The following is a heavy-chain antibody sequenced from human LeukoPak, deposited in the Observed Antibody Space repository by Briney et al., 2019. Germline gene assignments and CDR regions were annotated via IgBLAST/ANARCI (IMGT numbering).Heavy chain of an antibody. CDR1: GGSISSYY. CDR3: ASSYCSGGSCYPFSYGMDV. V-gene: IGHV4-59*12. CDR2: IYYSGST. J-gene: IGHJ6*02. D-gene: IGHD2-15*01. Sequence: SETLSLTCTVSGGSISSYYWSWIRQPPGKGLEWIGYIYYSGSTNYNPSLKSRVTISVDTSKNQFSLKLSSVTAADTAVYYCASSYCSGGSCYPFSYGMDVXXQGXXXTVXS.